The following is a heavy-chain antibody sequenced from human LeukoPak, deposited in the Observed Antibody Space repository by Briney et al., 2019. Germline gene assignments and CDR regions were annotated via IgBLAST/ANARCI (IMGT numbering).Heavy chain of an antibody. CDR2: IKQDGSEK. V-gene: IGHV3-7*01. J-gene: IGHJ5*02. CDR3: ASRQIIAVAGTVWFDP. CDR1: GFTFSNYW. D-gene: IGHD6-19*01. Sequence: GGSLRLSCEASGFTFSNYWMSWVRQAPGKGLEWVANIKQDGSEKYCVGSVKGRFTISRDNAKNSLYLQMNSLRAEDTAVYYCASRQIIAVAGTVWFDPWGQGTLVTVSS.